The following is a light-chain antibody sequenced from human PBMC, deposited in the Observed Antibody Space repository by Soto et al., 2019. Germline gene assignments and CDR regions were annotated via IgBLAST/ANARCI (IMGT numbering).Light chain of an antibody. J-gene: IGKJ1*01. CDR1: QTVSNY. CDR2: GAS. Sequence: VISKSPYTLSVSTGEGATLSCRASQTVSNYLAWYQQKPGQAPRLLIYGASTRATGIPDRFSGSGSGTDFTLTISRLEPEDFAVYYCQQYGSSGTFGQGTKVAIK. V-gene: IGKV3-20*01. CDR3: QQYGSSGT.